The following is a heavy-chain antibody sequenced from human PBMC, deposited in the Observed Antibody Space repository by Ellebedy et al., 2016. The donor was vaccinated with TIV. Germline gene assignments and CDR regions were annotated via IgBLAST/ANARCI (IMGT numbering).Heavy chain of an antibody. CDR1: GFTFSSYG. CDR3: ARDRGTTMPVSDY. V-gene: IGHV3-33*08. D-gene: IGHD2-2*01. CDR2: IWFDGSNK. J-gene: IGHJ4*02. Sequence: GESLKISCAASGFTFSSYGMHWVRQAPGKGLEWVAVIWFDGSNKYHADSVKGRFTISRDNSKNTLYLQMNSLRAEDTAVYYCARDRGTTMPVSDYWGQGTLVTVSS.